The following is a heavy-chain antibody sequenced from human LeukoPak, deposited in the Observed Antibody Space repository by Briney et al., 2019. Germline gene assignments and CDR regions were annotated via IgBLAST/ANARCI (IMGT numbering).Heavy chain of an antibody. J-gene: IGHJ6*03. D-gene: IGHD6-13*01. CDR2: IYTSGST. CDR3: ARHGSIAAAGTTHAEYYYYMDV. V-gene: IGHV4-4*09. Sequence: PSETLSLTCTVSGGSISSYYWSWIRQPPGKGLEWIGYIYTSGSTNYNPSLKSRVTISVDTSKNQFSLKLSSVTAADTAVYYCARHGSIAAAGTTHAEYYYYMDVWGRGTTVTVSS. CDR1: GGSISSYY.